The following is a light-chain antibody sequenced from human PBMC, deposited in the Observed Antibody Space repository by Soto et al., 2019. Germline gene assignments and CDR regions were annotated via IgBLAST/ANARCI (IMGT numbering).Light chain of an antibody. V-gene: IGKV1-39*01. J-gene: IGKJ5*01. Sequence: DIQMTQSPSSLSASVGDRVTITCRASQSISSYLNWYKQKPGKAPKLLIYAASSLQSGVPSRFSGSGSGTEFTLTISSLQPEEFATYYCQQSYSTPPITFGQWPRLAIK. CDR1: QSISSY. CDR3: QQSYSTPPIT. CDR2: AAS.